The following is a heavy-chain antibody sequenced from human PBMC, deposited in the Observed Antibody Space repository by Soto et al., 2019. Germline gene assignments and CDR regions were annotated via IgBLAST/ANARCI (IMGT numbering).Heavy chain of an antibody. CDR3: ARAARRLNNWFDP. CDR2: INPNSGGT. V-gene: IGHV1-2*04. J-gene: IGHJ5*02. CDR1: GYTFTGYY. D-gene: IGHD6-6*01. Sequence: ASVKVSCKASGYTFTGYYMHWVRQAPGQGLEWMGWINPNSGGTNYAQKFQGWVTMTRDTSISTAYMELSRLRSEDTAVYYCARAARRLNNWFDPWGQGTLVTVSS.